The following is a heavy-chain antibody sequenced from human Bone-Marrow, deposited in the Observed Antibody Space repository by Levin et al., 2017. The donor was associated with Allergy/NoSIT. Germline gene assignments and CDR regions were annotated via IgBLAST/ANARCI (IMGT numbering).Heavy chain of an antibody. D-gene: IGHD2-15*01. V-gene: IGHV3-48*01. CDR3: ARVKWLRDGGSCYYDAFDI. J-gene: IGHJ3*02. CDR2: ISSSSSTI. Sequence: SGGSLRLSCAASGFTFSSYSMNWVRQAPGKGLEWVSYISSSSSTIYYADSVKGRFTISRDNAKNSLYLQMNSLRAEDTAVYYCARVKWLRDGGSCYYDAFDIWGQGTMVTVSS. CDR1: GFTFSSYS.